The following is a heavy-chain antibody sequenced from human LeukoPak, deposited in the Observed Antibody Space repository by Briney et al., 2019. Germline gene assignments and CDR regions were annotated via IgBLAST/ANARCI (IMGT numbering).Heavy chain of an antibody. CDR1: GGSVSSATYY. CDR3: ARLEWELLRGFDY. J-gene: IGHJ4*02. Sequence: SETLSLTCAVSGGSVSSATYYWSWLRQPPGKGLEWIGYLYNSGSTNYNPSLKSRVTISVDTSTNQFSLKLSSVTAADTAVYYCARLEWELLRGFDYWGQGTLVTVSS. D-gene: IGHD1-26*01. CDR2: LYNSGST. V-gene: IGHV4-61*01.